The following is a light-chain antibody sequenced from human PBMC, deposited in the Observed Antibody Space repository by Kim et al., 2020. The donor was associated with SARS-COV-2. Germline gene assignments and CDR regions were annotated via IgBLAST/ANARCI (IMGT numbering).Light chain of an antibody. CDR1: SSDVGGYNY. Sequence: QAITISCTGTSSDVGGYNYVSWYQQHPGKAPKLIIYDVSNRPSGVSNRFSGSKSGNTASLTISGLQAEDEADYYCNSYAGSTTLEVFGGGTQLTVL. CDR2: DVS. V-gene: IGLV2-14*03. CDR3: NSYAGSTTLEV. J-gene: IGLJ3*02.